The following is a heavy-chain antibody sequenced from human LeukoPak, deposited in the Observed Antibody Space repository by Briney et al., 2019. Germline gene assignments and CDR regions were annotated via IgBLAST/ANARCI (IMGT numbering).Heavy chain of an antibody. Sequence: GGSLRLSCAASGFTVSSNYMSWVRQAPGQGLEWVSVIYSGGSTYYADSVKGRFTISRDNSKNTLYLQMNSLRAEDTAVYHCARGRSGYYFDYWGQGTLVTVSS. CDR2: IYSGGST. CDR3: ARGRSGYYFDY. D-gene: IGHD7-27*01. V-gene: IGHV3-53*01. J-gene: IGHJ4*02. CDR1: GFTVSSNY.